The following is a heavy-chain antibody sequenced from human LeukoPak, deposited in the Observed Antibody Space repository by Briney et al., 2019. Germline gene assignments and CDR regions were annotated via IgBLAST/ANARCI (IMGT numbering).Heavy chain of an antibody. CDR2: IIPILGIA. CDR3: ARDSVREQWLVPDNWFDP. D-gene: IGHD6-19*01. V-gene: IGHV1-69*10. J-gene: IGHJ5*02. CDR1: GGTFSSYT. Sequence: GASEKVSCKASGGTFSSYTIIGVRQAPGQGLEWMGGIIPILGIANYAQKFQGRVTITSDKSTSTAYMELSSLRSEDTAVYYCARDSVREQWLVPDNWFDPWGQGTLVTVSS.